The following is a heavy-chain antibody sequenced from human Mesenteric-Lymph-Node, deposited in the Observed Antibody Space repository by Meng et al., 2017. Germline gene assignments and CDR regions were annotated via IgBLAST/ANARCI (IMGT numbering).Heavy chain of an antibody. CDR2: ISYDGNYK. V-gene: IGHV3-30*01. CDR3: SRGLGPFHSAGNYFGDF. J-gene: IGHJ4*02. CDR1: GFTFSTFS. Sequence: GESLKTSCTASGFTFSTFSMNRVRQAPDKGLEWGATISYDGNYKYYADSLTGRFTISRDNSKNTPYVELNSQRAEDTAVYYCSRGLGPFHSAGNYFGDFWGQGTLVTVSS. D-gene: IGHD3-10*01.